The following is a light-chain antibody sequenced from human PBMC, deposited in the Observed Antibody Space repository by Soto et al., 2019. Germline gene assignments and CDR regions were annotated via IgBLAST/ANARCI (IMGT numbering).Light chain of an antibody. CDR3: AAWDDRLNGYV. V-gene: IGLV1-44*01. CDR2: SSN. Sequence: QSVLTQPPSASGTPGQRVTISCSGSSPNIGGNAVNWYQQLPGTAPKVLIYSSNQRPSGVPDRFSGSKSGTSASLAISGLQSEDEADYYCAAWDDRLNGYVFGNGTKVTV. CDR1: SPNIGGNA. J-gene: IGLJ1*01.